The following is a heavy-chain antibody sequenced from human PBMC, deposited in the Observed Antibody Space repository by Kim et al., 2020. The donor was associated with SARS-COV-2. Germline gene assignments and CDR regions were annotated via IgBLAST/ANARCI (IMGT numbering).Heavy chain of an antibody. Sequence: PTLKSRVTISVDTSKNQFSLKLSSVTAADTAVFYCARGRKRRGMATCLDYWGQGTLVTVSS. D-gene: IGHD5-12*01. CDR3: ARGRKRRGMATCLDY. V-gene: IGHV4-34*01. J-gene: IGHJ4*02.